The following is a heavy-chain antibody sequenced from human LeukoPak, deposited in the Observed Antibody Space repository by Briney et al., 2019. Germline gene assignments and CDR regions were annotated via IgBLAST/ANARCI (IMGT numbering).Heavy chain of an antibody. D-gene: IGHD3-16*01. V-gene: IGHV3-21*01. CDR1: GFTFSSYS. J-gene: IGHJ4*02. CDR2: ISSSSSYI. CDR3: ARDLDPHVYYFDY. Sequence: GGSLRLSCAASGFTFSSYSMNWVRQAPGKGLEWVSSISSSSSYIYYADSVKGRFTISRDNAKNSLYLQMSSLRAEDTAVYYCARDLDPHVYYFDYWGQGTLVTVSS.